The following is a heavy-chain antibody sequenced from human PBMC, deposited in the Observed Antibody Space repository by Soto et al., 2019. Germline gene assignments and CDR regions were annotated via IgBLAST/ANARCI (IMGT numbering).Heavy chain of an antibody. CDR1: XGSXXSYY. Sequence: SETLSXXXTXSXGSXXSYYXXXIRXXXXKGLEWIGYIYYSGSTNYNPSLKSRVTISVDTSKNQFSLKLSSVTAADTAVYYCARGLSVTVTTPSYYFDYWGQGTLVTVS. CDR2: IYYSGST. V-gene: IGHV4-59*01. J-gene: IGHJ4*02. D-gene: IGHD4-17*01. CDR3: ARGLSVTVTTPSYYFDY.